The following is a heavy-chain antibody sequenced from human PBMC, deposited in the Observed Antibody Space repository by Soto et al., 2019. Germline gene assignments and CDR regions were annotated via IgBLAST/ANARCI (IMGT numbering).Heavy chain of an antibody. CDR1: GFSLSTSGVG. D-gene: IGHD6-13*01. Sequence: SGPTLVNPTQTLTLTCTFSGFSLSTSGVGVGWIRQPPGKALEWLALIYWDDDKRYSPSLKSRLTITKDTSNNQVVLTMTNMDPVDTATYYCAHSPRIAAAGTYYYYYGMDVWGQGTTVTVSS. V-gene: IGHV2-5*02. CDR3: AHSPRIAAAGTYYYYYGMDV. CDR2: IYWDDDK. J-gene: IGHJ6*02.